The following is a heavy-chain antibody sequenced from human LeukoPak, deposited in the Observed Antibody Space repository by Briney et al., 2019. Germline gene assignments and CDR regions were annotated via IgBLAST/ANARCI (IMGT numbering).Heavy chain of an antibody. Sequence: ASVTVSCPASGYTFTSYAMPWVRPATGQRIDWIGWINAGTGNTTYSQKFPGRVTITRDTSASTAYMELSSLRSEDTAVYYCARDSVLLWFGENNWRDPWGQGTGVTVSS. CDR3: ARDSVLLWFGENNWRDP. D-gene: IGHD3-10*01. J-gene: IGHJ5*02. V-gene: IGHV1-3*01. CDR1: GYTFTSYA. CDR2: INAGTGNT.